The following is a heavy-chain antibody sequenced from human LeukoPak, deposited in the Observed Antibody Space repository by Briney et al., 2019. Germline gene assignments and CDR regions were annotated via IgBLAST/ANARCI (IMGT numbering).Heavy chain of an antibody. V-gene: IGHV4-59*01. CDR1: GGSISSFY. Sequence: PSETLSLTCTVSGGSISSFYWSWIRQPPGKGLEYIGYIPCSGTTSYNPSLKSRVTISVDTSKNQFSLKLTSVTAADTAVYYCARDKGLPQAFDLWGQGTMVTVSS. J-gene: IGHJ3*01. CDR3: ARDKGLPQAFDL. CDR2: IPCSGTT. D-gene: IGHD5/OR15-5a*01.